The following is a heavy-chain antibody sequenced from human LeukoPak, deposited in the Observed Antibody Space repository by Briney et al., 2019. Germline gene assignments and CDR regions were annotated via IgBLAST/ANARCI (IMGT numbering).Heavy chain of an antibody. Sequence: ASVKVSCNVSGYKLTELSIHWVRQAPGKGLEWVGGFDPAGEKTIYAQRFQGRVTMTEDTSTDTAYMELSSLRSDDTALYYCATYDSSGLLDFWGQGTLVTVSS. V-gene: IGHV1-24*01. D-gene: IGHD3-22*01. CDR1: GYKLTELS. CDR2: FDPAGEKT. J-gene: IGHJ4*02. CDR3: ATYDSSGLLDF.